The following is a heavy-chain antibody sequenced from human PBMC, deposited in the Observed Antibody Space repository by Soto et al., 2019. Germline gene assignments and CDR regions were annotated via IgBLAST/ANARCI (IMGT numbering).Heavy chain of an antibody. Sequence: GGSLRLSCAASGFTFSSYAMSWVRQAPGKGLEWVAAISCGGGSTYYADSVKGRFTISRDNSKNTLYLQMNSLRAEDTAVYYCAKDRLFRVATMVYFWFDPWGQGTLVTVSS. CDR3: AKDRLFRVATMVYFWFDP. CDR2: ISCGGGST. CDR1: GFTFSSYA. J-gene: IGHJ5*02. D-gene: IGHD5-12*01. V-gene: IGHV3-23*01.